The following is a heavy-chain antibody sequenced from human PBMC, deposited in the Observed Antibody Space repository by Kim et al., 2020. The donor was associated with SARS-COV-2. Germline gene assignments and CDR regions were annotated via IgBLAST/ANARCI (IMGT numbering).Heavy chain of an antibody. D-gene: IGHD3-10*01. V-gene: IGHV3-53*04. CDR1: GFTVSSNY. CDR2: IYSGGST. CDR3: ARVGVRGVNDAFDI. J-gene: IGHJ3*02. Sequence: GGSLRLSCAASGFTVSSNYMSWVRQAPGKGLEWVSVIYSGGSTYYADSVKGRFTISRHNSKNTLYLQMNSLRAEDTAVYYCARVGVRGVNDAFDIWGQGTMVTVSS.